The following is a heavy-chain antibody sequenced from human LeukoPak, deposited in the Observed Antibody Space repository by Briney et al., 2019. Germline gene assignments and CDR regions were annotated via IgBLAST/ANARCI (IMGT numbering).Heavy chain of an antibody. CDR1: GFTFSSYS. J-gene: IGHJ3*01. CDR2: ISSSSSYI. D-gene: IGHD3-22*01. V-gene: IGHV3-21*01. Sequence: GGSLRLSCAACGFTFSSYSMNWVRQAPGKGLEWVSSISSSSSYIHYADSVKGRFTICRDNAKNSLYLQMNSLRAEDTAVYYCARENPLPVVVIINPGDAFDFWGQGTMVTVSS. CDR3: ARENPLPVVVIINPGDAFDF.